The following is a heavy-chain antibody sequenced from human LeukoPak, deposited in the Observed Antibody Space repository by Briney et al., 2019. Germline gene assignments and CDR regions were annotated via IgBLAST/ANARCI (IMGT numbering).Heavy chain of an antibody. V-gene: IGHV3-23*01. CDR2: ISGSGGST. Sequence: GGSLRLSCAASGFTLSRYAMTWVRQAPGKGLDWVAAISGSGGSTYYADSVKGRFTVSRDNSKNTLYLQINSLRAEDTAVYYCAKDERFGEFPLGTFDCWGQGTLVTVSS. D-gene: IGHD3-10*01. J-gene: IGHJ4*02. CDR3: AKDERFGEFPLGTFDC. CDR1: GFTLSRYA.